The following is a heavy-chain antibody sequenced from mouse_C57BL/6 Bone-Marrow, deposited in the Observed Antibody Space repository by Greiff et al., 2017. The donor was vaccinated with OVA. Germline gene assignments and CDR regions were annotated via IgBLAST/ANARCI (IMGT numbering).Heavy chain of an antibody. CDR2: IYPGGGYT. CDR1: GYTFTNYW. D-gene: IGHD1-1*01. Sequence: QVQLQQSGAELVRPGTSVKMSCKASGYTFTNYWIGWAKQRPGHGLEWIGDIYPGGGYTNYNEKFKGKATLTADKSSSTAYMQFSSLTSEDSAIYYSARWTNYYGSSHWYFDVWGTGTTVTVSS. J-gene: IGHJ1*03. CDR3: ARWTNYYGSSHWYFDV. V-gene: IGHV1-63*01.